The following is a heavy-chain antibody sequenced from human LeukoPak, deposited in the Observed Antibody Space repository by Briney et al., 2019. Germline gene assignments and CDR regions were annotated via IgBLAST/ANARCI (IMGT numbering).Heavy chain of an antibody. CDR2: IYSGGST. CDR3: ARGGVVVAAIDAFDI. Sequence: WGSLRLSCAASGFTVSSNFMSWVRQAPGKGLEWVSLIYSGGSTYYADSVKGRFTISRDISKNTLFLQLNSLRAEDTAVYYCARGGVVVAAIDAFDIWGQGTLVTVSS. V-gene: IGHV3-66*01. CDR1: GFTVSSNF. D-gene: IGHD2-15*01. J-gene: IGHJ3*02.